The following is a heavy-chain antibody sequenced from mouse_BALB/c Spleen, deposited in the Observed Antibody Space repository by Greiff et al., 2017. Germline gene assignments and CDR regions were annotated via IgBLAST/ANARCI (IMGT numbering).Heavy chain of an antibody. V-gene: IGHV14-1*02. CDR1: GFNIKDYY. CDR2: IDPENGNT. CDR3: ASGGQLGFRAY. Sequence: VQLQQSGAELVRPGALVKLSCKASGFNIKDYYMHWVKQRPEQGLEWIGWIDPENGNTIYDPKFQGKASITADTSSNTAYLQLSSLTSEDTAVYYCASGGQLGFRAYWGQGTLVTVSA. D-gene: IGHD3-1*01. J-gene: IGHJ3*01.